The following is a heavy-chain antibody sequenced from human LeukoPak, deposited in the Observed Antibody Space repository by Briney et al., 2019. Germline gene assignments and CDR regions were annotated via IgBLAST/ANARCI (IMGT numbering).Heavy chain of an antibody. J-gene: IGHJ4*02. V-gene: IGHV4-39*01. Sequence: PSETLSLTCTVSGGSLSSSGYYWGWIRQPPGKGLEWIGSIYYSGSTYYNPSLKSRVTISVDTSKNQFSLKLSSMTAADTAVYYCASGAAYCGGDCPPGPVDYWGQGTLVTVSS. CDR1: GGSLSSSGYY. CDR2: IYYSGST. D-gene: IGHD2-21*02. CDR3: ASGAAYCGGDCPPGPVDY.